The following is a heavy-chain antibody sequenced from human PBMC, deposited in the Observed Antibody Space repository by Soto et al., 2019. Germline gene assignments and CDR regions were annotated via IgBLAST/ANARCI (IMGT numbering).Heavy chain of an antibody. J-gene: IGHJ4*02. CDR2: TYYRSKWYN. D-gene: IGHD2-2*02. CDR1: GDSVSSNSAA. V-gene: IGHV6-1*01. CDR3: ARDGPYCSSTSCYTDGFDY. Sequence: SQTLSLTCSISGDSVSSNSAAWNWISQSPSRGLEWLGRTYYRSKWYNDYAVSVKSRITINPDTSKNQFSLQLNSVTPEDTAVYYCARDGPYCSSTSCYTDGFDYWGQGTLVTVSS.